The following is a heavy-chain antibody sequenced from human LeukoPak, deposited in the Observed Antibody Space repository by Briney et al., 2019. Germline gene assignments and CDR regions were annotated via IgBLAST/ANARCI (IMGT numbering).Heavy chain of an antibody. CDR1: GYTFTGYY. CDR2: INPNSGGT. Sequence: GASVSVSCKASGYTFTGYYMHWVRQAPGQGLEWMGWINPNSGGTNYAQKFQGRVTMTRDTSISTAYMELSSLRSDDTAVYYCASALGYCTNGVCPGAALDYWGQGTLVTVSS. V-gene: IGHV1-2*02. J-gene: IGHJ4*02. CDR3: ASALGYCTNGVCPGAALDY. D-gene: IGHD2-8*01.